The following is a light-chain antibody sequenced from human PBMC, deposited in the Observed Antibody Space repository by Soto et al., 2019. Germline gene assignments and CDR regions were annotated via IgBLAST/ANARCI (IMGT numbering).Light chain of an antibody. CDR2: EVS. Sequence: QSALTQPPSASGSPGQSVTISCTGTSSDVGGYKYVSWYQHQPGKAPQLMVYEVSKQPSGVHDRFSGSKSGTSASLTVSGLQAEDEADYYFSSYAGSNNVVFGGGTTVTVL. J-gene: IGLJ3*02. CDR3: SSYAGSNNVV. CDR1: SSDVGGYKY. V-gene: IGLV2-8*01.